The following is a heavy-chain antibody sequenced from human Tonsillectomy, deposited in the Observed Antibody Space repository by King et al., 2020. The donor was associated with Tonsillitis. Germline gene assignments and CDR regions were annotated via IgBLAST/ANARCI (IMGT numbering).Heavy chain of an antibody. D-gene: IGHD6-19*01. J-gene: IGHJ4*02. CDR1: GFNFDDHA. CDR3: AKAYTSGWYTPPFAY. V-gene: IGHV3-9*01. CDR2: ISWNSGGI. Sequence: VQLVESGGGLVQPGRSLRLSCAASGFNFDDHAMHWVRQAPGKGLEWVSGISWNSGGIGYADSVKGRFTISRDNAKNSLFLEVTSLRAEDTALDYCAKAYTSGWYTPPFAYWGQGTLITVSS.